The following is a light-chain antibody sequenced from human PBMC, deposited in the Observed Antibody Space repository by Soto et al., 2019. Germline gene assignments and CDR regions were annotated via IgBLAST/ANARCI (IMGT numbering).Light chain of an antibody. J-gene: IGLJ2*01. CDR1: DIGRKS. CDR2: SDN. CDR3: HVWDSITNHVV. Sequence: SYELTQPPSVAVAPGTTASISCEGNDIGRKSVHWYQKKSGQAPVLVIHSDNDRPSGIPDRFSGSNYGNTATLTISRVDAGDEAVYYCHVWDSITNHVVFGGGPKVTVL. V-gene: IGLV3-21*04.